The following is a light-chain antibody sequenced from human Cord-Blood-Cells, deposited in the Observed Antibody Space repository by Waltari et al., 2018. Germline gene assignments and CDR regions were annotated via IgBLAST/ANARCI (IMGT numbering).Light chain of an antibody. CDR3: QQYNSYLLT. V-gene: IGKV1-5*03. CDR2: KAS. Sequence: DIQMTQSPSTLSASVGDRVPITCRASQSISSWLAWYQQKPGKAPKLLIYKASSLESGVPSRFSGSGSGTEFTLTISSPQPDDFATYYCQQYNSYLLTFGGGTKVEIK. CDR1: QSISSW. J-gene: IGKJ4*01.